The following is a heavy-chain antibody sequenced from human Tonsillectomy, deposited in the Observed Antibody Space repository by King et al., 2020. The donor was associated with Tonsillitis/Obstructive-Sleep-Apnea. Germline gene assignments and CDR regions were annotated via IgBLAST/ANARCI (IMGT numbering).Heavy chain of an antibody. CDR2: INHSGGST. Sequence: VQLEESGAEVKKPGDSVKVSCTASGYTFTSYYMHWVRQAPGKGLEWMGIINHSGGSTSYAQKFQGRVTMTRDTSTSTVYMELSSLRSEDTAVYYCARYVNVYTAMVTDYWGQGTLVTVSS. J-gene: IGHJ4*02. V-gene: IGHV1-46*01. CDR1: GYTFTSYY. D-gene: IGHD5-18*01. CDR3: ARYVNVYTAMVTDY.